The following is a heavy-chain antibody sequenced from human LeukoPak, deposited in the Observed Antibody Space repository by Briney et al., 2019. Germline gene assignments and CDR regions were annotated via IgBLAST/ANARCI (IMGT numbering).Heavy chain of an antibody. CDR3: ARGVNWYFDL. CDR2: IYHSGST. Sequence: PSETLSLTCAVSGGSISSGGYSWSWIRQPPGKGLEWIGYIYHSGSTYYNPSLKSRVTISVDRSKNQFSLKLSSVTAADTAVYYCARGVNWYFDLWGRGTLVTVSS. V-gene: IGHV4-30-2*01. CDR1: GGSISSGGYS. J-gene: IGHJ2*01.